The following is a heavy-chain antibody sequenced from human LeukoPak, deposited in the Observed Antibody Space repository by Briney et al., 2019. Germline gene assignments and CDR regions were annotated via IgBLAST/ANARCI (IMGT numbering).Heavy chain of an antibody. V-gene: IGHV3-66*01. J-gene: IGHJ3*02. D-gene: IGHD3-16*01. CDR1: GFTFSSYA. CDR3: ARVRAAWGAYDI. Sequence: GGSLRLSCAASGFTFSSYAMNWVRQAPGKGLEWVSVIYSGGSTFYADSVKGRFSISRDNSKNTLYLQMNSLRAEDTAVYYCARVRAAWGAYDIWGQGTMVTVSS. CDR2: IYSGGST.